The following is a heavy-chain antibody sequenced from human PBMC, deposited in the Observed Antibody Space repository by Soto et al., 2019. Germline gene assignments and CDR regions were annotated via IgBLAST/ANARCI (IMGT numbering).Heavy chain of an antibody. Sequence: ASVKASCKASGYTFTSYYMHWVRQAPGQGLEWMGIINPSGGSTSYAQKFQGRVTMTRDTATSTVYMELSSLRSEDTAVYYCARGLWFGELWIPTAGMDVWGQGTTVTVSS. D-gene: IGHD3-10*01. CDR1: GYTFTSYY. V-gene: IGHV1-46*01. J-gene: IGHJ6*02. CDR3: ARGLWFGELWIPTAGMDV. CDR2: INPSGGST.